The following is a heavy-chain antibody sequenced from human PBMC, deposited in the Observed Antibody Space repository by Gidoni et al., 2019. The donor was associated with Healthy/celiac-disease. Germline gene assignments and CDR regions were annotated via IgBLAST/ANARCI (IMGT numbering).Heavy chain of an antibody. CDR1: GFHFGVYG. V-gene: IGHV3-20*04. J-gene: IGHJ4*02. Sequence: EVQLVESGGGVVRPGGSLSLSCSASGFHFGVYGMSWVRQGPGRGLEWVSVINWNGGSTGYADSVKGRFTISRDNAKNTLYLQMNSLRAEDTALYYCARGGPYGSGSYFPSYWGQGTLVTVSS. D-gene: IGHD3-10*01. CDR3: ARGGPYGSGSYFPSY. CDR2: INWNGGST.